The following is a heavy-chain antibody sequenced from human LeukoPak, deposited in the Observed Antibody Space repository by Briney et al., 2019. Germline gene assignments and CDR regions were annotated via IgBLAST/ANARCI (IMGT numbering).Heavy chain of an antibody. CDR1: GFTFSNFW. J-gene: IGHJ4*02. D-gene: IGHD6-13*01. V-gene: IGHV3-7*01. Sequence: PGGSLRLSCAASGFTFSNFWMTWVRQAPGKGLEWVANVKQDGSEKSCVDSVKGRFTISRDNAKNSLYLQMNSLRVEDTAAYYCARGRGDSSSWYFDYWGQGTLVTVSS. CDR3: ARGRGDSSSWYFDY. CDR2: VKQDGSEK.